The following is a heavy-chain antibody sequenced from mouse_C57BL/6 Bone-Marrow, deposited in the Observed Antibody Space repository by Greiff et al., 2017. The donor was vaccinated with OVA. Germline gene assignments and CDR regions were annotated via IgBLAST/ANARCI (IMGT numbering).Heavy chain of an antibody. CDR3: ATHYYGSSPYFDY. CDR2: IDPENGDT. V-gene: IGHV14-4*01. CDR1: GFNIKDDY. Sequence: VQLKESGAELVRPGASVKLSCTASGFNIKDDYMHWVKQRPEQGLEWIGWIDPENGDTEYASKFQGKATITADTSSNTAYLQPSSLTSEDTAVYYCATHYYGSSPYFDYWGQGTTLTVSS. J-gene: IGHJ2*01. D-gene: IGHD1-1*01.